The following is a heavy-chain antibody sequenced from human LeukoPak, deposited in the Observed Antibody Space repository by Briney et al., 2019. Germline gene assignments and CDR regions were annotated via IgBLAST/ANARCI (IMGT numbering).Heavy chain of an antibody. CDR3: ARDSGPCGGDCYSV. V-gene: IGHV4-4*07. J-gene: IGHJ4*02. D-gene: IGHD2-21*02. CDR2: IYTSGST. Sequence: SETLSLTCTVSGGSISSYYWSWIRQPAGKGLEWIGRIYTSGSTYYNPSLKSRVTMSVDTSKNQFSLKLSSVTAADTAVYYCARDSGPCGGDCYSVWGQGTLVTVSS. CDR1: GGSISSYY.